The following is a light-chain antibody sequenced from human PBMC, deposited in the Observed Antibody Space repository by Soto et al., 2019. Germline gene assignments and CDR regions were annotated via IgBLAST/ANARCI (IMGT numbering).Light chain of an antibody. V-gene: IGKV2-28*01. CDR1: QSLLHTNVYTY. CDR3: MQALQTTIT. CDR2: LGS. J-gene: IGKJ5*01. Sequence: DIVLTQSPLSLPVTPGEPASISCRSSQSLLHTNVYTYLDWYLERPGQSPQLLIYLGSNRAPGVSDRFTGSGSGTDFTLRIIRVEAEEVGVYYCMQALQTTITFGQGTRLEIK.